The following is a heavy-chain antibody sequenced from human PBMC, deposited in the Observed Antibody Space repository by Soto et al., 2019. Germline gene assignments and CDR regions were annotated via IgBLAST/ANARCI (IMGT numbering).Heavy chain of an antibody. Sequence: EVQLAESGGGLAQPGGSLRLSCAASGFTLSGYAMDWVRQAPGKGLEYVSGISSNGVGTYYANSVQGRFTISRDNSKNTVYLQMGSLRPKDMAVYYCSRRARPDFYYMDVLGKGTTVTVSS. CDR3: SRRARPDFYYMDV. CDR2: ISSNGVGT. J-gene: IGHJ6*03. D-gene: IGHD6-6*01. CDR1: GFTLSGYA. V-gene: IGHV3-64*01.